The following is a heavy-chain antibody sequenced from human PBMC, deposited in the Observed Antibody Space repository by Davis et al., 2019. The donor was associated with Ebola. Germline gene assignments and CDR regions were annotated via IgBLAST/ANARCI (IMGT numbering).Heavy chain of an antibody. CDR3: AKDRRAGSIWNALDV. Sequence: GESLKISCAASGFIFSSYVMSWVRQAPGKGLEWVSVIYRDGRMYHADSVKGRFTISRDDSDNTLYLQMSSLRGDDTADYYCAKDRRAGSIWNALDVWGQGTTATVSS. D-gene: IGHD1-1*01. V-gene: IGHV3-23*03. CDR1: GFIFSSYV. CDR2: IYRDGRM. J-gene: IGHJ6*02.